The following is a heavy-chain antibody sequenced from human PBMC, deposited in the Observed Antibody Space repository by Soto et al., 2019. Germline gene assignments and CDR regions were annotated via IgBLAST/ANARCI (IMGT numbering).Heavy chain of an antibody. J-gene: IGHJ6*02. CDR3: AREGGFNIQDDYYYYGLDV. CDR1: GFAFRPNA. V-gene: IGHV3-30*19. D-gene: IGHD3-10*01. CDR2: FSYDGFNK. Sequence: QVHLVGPGGAGSQLGGSRRPPCPPPGFAFRPNAIHWFAGPPGKGRGGRASFSYDGFNKNHADSVQGRFTISRDNSKSTLSLQMDSLRVEDTAVYYCAREGGFNIQDDYYYYGLDVWGQGTPVTVSS.